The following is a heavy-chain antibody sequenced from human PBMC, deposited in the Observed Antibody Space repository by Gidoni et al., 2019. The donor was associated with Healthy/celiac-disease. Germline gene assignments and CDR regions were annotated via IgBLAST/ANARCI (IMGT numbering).Heavy chain of an antibody. J-gene: IGHJ4*02. CDR1: GFTFSDYY. V-gene: IGHV3-11*05. Sequence: QVQLVESGGGLVKPGGSLRLSCGASGFTFSDYYMSWIRQAPGKGLEWVSYISSSSSYTNYADSVKGRFTISRDNAKNSLYLQMNSLRAEDTAVYYCARNYYGSGRSPFDYWGQGTLVTVSS. D-gene: IGHD3-10*01. CDR3: ARNYYGSGRSPFDY. CDR2: ISSSSSYT.